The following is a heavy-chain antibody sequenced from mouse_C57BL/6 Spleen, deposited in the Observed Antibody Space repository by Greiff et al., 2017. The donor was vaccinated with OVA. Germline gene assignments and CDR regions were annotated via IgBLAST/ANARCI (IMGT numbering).Heavy chain of an antibody. CDR1: GYTFTSYW. CDR3: ARPTTVVGDWYFDV. Sequence: VQLQQPGTELVQPGASVKLSCKASGYTFTSYWMHWVKQRPGQGLEWIGNINPSNGGTNYNEKFKSKATLTVDKSSSTAYMQLSSLTSEDSAVYECARPTTVVGDWYFDVWGTGTTVTVSS. V-gene: IGHV1-53*01. D-gene: IGHD1-1*01. J-gene: IGHJ1*03. CDR2: INPSNGGT.